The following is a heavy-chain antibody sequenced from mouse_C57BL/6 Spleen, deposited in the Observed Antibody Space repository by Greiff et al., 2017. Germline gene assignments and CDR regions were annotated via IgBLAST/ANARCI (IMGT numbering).Heavy chain of an antibody. J-gene: IGHJ4*01. CDR1: GYTFTSYW. D-gene: IGHD2-5*01. CDR2: IYPGSGST. Sequence: VQLQQPGAELVKPGASVKMSCKASGYTFTSYWITWVKQRPGQGLEWIGDIYPGSGSTNYNEKFKSKATLTVDTSSSTAYMQLSSLTSEDSAVYYCARGTYYSKGYYAMDYWGQGTSVTVSS. CDR3: ARGTYYSKGYYAMDY. V-gene: IGHV1-55*01.